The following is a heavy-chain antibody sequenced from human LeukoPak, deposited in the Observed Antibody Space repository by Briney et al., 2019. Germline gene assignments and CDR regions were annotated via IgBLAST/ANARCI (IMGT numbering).Heavy chain of an antibody. D-gene: IGHD5-24*01. CDR3: ARGLNLRWLQMTFDY. CDR2: INHSGST. V-gene: IGHV4-39*07. Sequence: PSETLSLTCTVSGGSISSSSYYWGWIRQPPGKGLEWIREINHSGSTNYNPSLKSRVTISVDTSKNQFSLKLSSVTAADTAVYYCARGLNLRWLQMTFDYWGQGTLVTVSS. J-gene: IGHJ4*02. CDR1: GGSISSSSYY.